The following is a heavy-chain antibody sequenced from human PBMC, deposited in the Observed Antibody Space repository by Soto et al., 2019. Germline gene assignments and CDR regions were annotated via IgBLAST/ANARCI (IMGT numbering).Heavy chain of an antibody. V-gene: IGHV3-74*01. Sequence: EVQLVESGGGLVQPGGSLRLSCAASGFSLSDYWIQWVRQAPGKGLVWLSRIKGDGSETDYADSVRGRFTISRDNAKNTVYLQLNSLRVEDTAVYYCARDYHGSGNPWGQGTPVTVSS. CDR2: IKGDGSET. D-gene: IGHD3-10*01. CDR1: GFSLSDYW. J-gene: IGHJ5*02. CDR3: ARDYHGSGNP.